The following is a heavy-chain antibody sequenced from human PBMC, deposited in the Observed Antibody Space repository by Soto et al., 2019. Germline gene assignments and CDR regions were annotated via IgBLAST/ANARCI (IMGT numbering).Heavy chain of an antibody. Sequence: GGSLRLSCAASGFTFSNYGMHWVRQAPGKGLEWVSIISFDGNNKYYADSVKGRFTISRDKSKNTLFLEMNSLRVEDTAVYYCARGSVSYVFDMWGQGTMVTVSS. CDR1: GFTFSNYG. CDR2: ISFDGNNK. J-gene: IGHJ3*02. CDR3: ARGSVSYVFDM. V-gene: IGHV3-30*03.